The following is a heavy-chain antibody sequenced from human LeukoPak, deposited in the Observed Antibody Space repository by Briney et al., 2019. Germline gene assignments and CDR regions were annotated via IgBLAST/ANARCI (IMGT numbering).Heavy chain of an antibody. CDR2: IIPIFGTA. CDR1: GGTFSSYA. CDR3: GSSYYGSGTIGYFDY. V-gene: IGHV1-69*06. J-gene: IGHJ4*02. D-gene: IGHD3-10*01. Sequence: SVKVSCKASGGTFSSYAISWVRQAPGQGLEWMGGIIPIFGTANYAQKFQGRVTITADKSTSTAYMELSSLRSEDTAVYYCGSSYYGSGTIGYFDYWGQGTLVTVPS.